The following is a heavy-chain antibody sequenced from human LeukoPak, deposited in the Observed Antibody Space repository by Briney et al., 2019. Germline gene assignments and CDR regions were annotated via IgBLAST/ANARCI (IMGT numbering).Heavy chain of an antibody. J-gene: IGHJ6*03. CDR2: IYNSGST. D-gene: IGHD5/OR15-5a*01. CDR3: ARENDSIVSTARMDV. CDR1: GASISSYW. Sequence: SETLSLTCTVSGASISSYWWTWIRQPPGKGLEWLGYIYNSGSTRYNPSLKSRVTISVDTSKNQFSLNLTSVTAADTAVYYCARENDSIVSTARMDVWGRGTTVTVSS. V-gene: IGHV4-59*01.